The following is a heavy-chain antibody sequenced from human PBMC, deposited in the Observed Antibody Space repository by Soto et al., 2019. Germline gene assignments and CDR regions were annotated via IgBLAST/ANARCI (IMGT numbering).Heavy chain of an antibody. CDR3: ARRYQGDVATAMGPYFDY. J-gene: IGHJ4*02. CDR1: GGSISSSSYY. D-gene: IGHD5-18*01. CDR2: IYYSGST. Sequence: SETLSLTCTVSGGSISSSSYYWGWIRQPPGKGLEWIGSIYYSGSTYYNPSLKSRVTISVDTSKNQFSLKLSSVTAADTAVYYCARRYQGDVATAMGPYFDYLGQATLVT. V-gene: IGHV4-39*01.